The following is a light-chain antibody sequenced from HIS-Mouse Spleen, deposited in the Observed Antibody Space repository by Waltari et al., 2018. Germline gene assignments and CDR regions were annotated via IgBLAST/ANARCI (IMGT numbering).Light chain of an antibody. Sequence: SYELTQPPSVSVSPVQTARITCSGDALPKKYAYWYQQKSGQAPVVVIYEDSKRPSGIPGRFSGSSSGKMATLTISGAQVEDEADYYCYETDSSGNHRVFGGGTKLTV. V-gene: IGLV3-10*01. CDR3: YETDSSGNHRV. CDR2: EDS. CDR1: ALPKKY. J-gene: IGLJ2*01.